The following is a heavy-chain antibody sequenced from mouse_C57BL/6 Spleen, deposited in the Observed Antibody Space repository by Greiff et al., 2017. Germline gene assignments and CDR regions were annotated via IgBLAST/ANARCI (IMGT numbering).Heavy chain of an antibody. J-gene: IGHJ2*01. CDR3: ARGLGNYFDY. CDR1: GYTFTSYT. CDR2: INPSSGYT. Sequence: QVQLQQSGAELARPGASVKMSCKASGYTFTSYTMHWVKQRPGQGLEWIGYINPSSGYTKYNQKFKDKATLTAAKSSSTAYMQLSSLTSEDSAVYYCARGLGNYFDYWGQGTTLTVSS. V-gene: IGHV1-4*01. D-gene: IGHD3-3*01.